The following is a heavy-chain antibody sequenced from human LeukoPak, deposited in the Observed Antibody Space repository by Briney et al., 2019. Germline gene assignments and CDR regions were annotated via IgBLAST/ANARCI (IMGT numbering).Heavy chain of an antibody. CDR3: ARDSAGDNYGGITDKDY. D-gene: IGHD4-23*01. CDR1: GYTFTSYA. J-gene: IGHJ4*02. CDR2: INTNTGNP. Sequence: ASVKVSCKASGYTFTSYAMNWVRQAPGQGLEWMGWINTNTGNPAYAQGFTGRFVFSLDTSVSTAYLQISSLKAEDTAVYYCARDSAGDNYGGITDKDYWGQGTLVTVSS. V-gene: IGHV7-4-1*02.